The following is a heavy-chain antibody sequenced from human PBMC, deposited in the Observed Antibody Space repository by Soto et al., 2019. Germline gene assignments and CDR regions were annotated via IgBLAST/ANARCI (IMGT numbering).Heavy chain of an antibody. Sequence: GASVKVSCKASGYTFTSYGISWVRQAPGQGLEWMGWISAYNGNTNYAQKLQGRVTMTTDTSTSTAYMELRSLRSDDTAVYYCARVGFWYNWNVTTLRWFDPWGQGTLVTVAS. J-gene: IGHJ5*02. CDR2: ISAYNGNT. CDR1: GYTFTSYG. CDR3: ARVGFWYNWNVTTLRWFDP. D-gene: IGHD1-1*01. V-gene: IGHV1-18*01.